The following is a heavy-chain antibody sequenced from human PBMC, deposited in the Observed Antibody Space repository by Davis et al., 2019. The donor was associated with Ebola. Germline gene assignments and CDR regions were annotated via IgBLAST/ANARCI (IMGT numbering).Heavy chain of an antibody. CDR1: GGSISSYY. CDR2: IYYSGST. Sequence: MPSETLSLTCTVSGGSISSYYWNWIRQPPGKGLEWIGYIYYSGSTYYNPSLKSRVTISVDTSKNQFSLKLSSVTAADTAVYYCARPRYYDSSGYYYQASGDALDIWGQGTMVTVSS. D-gene: IGHD3-22*01. CDR3: ARPRYYDSSGYYYQASGDALDI. J-gene: IGHJ3*02. V-gene: IGHV4-59*04.